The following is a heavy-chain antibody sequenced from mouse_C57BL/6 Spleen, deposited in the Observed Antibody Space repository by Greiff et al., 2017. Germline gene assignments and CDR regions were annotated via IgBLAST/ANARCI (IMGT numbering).Heavy chain of an antibody. V-gene: IGHV1-69*01. D-gene: IGHD2-1*01. J-gene: IGHJ4*01. CDR2: IDPSDSYT. CDR1: GYTFTSYW. CDR3: ASNYDYAMDY. Sequence: QVQLQQPGAELVMPGASVKLSCKASGYTFTSYWMHWVKQRPGQGLEWIGEIDPSDSYTNYNQKFKGKSTLTVDKSSITAYMQLSSLTSEVSAVYYCASNYDYAMDYWGQGTSVTVSS.